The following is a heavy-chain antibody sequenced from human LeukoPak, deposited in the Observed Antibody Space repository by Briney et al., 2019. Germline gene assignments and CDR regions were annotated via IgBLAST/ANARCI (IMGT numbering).Heavy chain of an antibody. D-gene: IGHD3-16*01. V-gene: IGHV3-23*01. Sequence: GGSLRLSCAAFGSTFSSYAMSWVCQAPGKGLEWVSAISGSGGSTYYADSVKGRFTISRDNSKNTLYLQMNSLRAEDTAVYYFARIPLGGQTVDYWGQGTLVTVSS. CDR2: ISGSGGST. CDR3: ARIPLGGQTVDY. J-gene: IGHJ4*02. CDR1: GSTFSSYA.